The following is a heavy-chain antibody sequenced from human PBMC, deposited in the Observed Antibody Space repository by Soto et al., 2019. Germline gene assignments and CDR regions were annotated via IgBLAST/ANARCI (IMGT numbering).Heavy chain of an antibody. V-gene: IGHV3-30-3*01. Sequence: LRLSCAASGFTFSSYAMHWVRQAPGKGLEWVAVISYDGSNKYYADSVKGRFTISRDNSKNTLYLQMNSLRAEDTAVYYCARDGLVLAGPDNWFDPWGQGTLVTVSS. CDR3: ARDGLVLAGPDNWFDP. D-gene: IGHD6-13*01. J-gene: IGHJ5*02. CDR2: ISYDGSNK. CDR1: GFTFSSYA.